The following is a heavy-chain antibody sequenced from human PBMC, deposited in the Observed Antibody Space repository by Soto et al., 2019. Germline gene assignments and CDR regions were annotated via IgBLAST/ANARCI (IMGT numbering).Heavy chain of an antibody. D-gene: IGHD6-13*01. V-gene: IGHV3-15*01. CDR1: GFTFTKAW. CDR3: TTDSRGLAAPSFDY. J-gene: IGHJ4*02. CDR2: IKSKADGETT. Sequence: EVQLVESGGGLVEPGGSLRLSCAASGFTFTKAWMSWVRQAPGKGLEWVGRIKSKADGETTFYAAPVKGRFTVSRDDSKSTLYLQMSSLKTEDTALYYCTTDSRGLAAPSFDYWGQGTLVTVSS.